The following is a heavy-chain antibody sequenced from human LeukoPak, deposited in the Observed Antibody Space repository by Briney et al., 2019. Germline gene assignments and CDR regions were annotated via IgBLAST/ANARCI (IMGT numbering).Heavy chain of an antibody. J-gene: IGHJ3*02. CDR3: ARDLGYGDYRDAFDI. CDR1: GGSISSGDYY. V-gene: IGHV4-30-4*01. CDR2: IYYSGST. Sequence: SETLSLTCTVSGGSISSGDYYWSWIRQPPGKGLEWIGYIYYSGSTYYNPSLKSRVTISVDTSKNQFSLKLSSVTAADTAVYYCARDLGYGDYRDAFDIWGQGTMVTVSS. D-gene: IGHD4-17*01.